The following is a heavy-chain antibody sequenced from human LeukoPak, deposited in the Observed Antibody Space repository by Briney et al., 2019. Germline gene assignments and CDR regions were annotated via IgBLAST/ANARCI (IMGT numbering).Heavy chain of an antibody. Sequence: GTLVKVSCKASGFTFTSSAMQSVRQARGQRLEWIGWIVVGSGNTNYAQKFQERVTITRDMSTSTAYMELSSLRSEDTAVYYCAAQNMVRGVITNDYWGQGTLVTVSS. CDR1: GFTFTSSA. D-gene: IGHD3-10*01. J-gene: IGHJ4*02. CDR3: AAQNMVRGVITNDY. CDR2: IVVGSGNT. V-gene: IGHV1-58*02.